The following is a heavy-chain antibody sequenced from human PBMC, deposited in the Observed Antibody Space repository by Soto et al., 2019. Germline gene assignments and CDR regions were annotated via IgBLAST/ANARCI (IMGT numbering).Heavy chain of an antibody. J-gene: IGHJ5*02. CDR3: ARLVGPTSSENWFDP. CDR2: VSGYNGHT. Sequence: VRLDQSGGGVKKPGGSVKVPGKASGSTFLGYEFTGWRRAPGQGLEWRGGVSGYNGHTNYARKFQGRVTMTRDMSTATAYMELRNLRSDDTAVYYCARLVGPTSSENWFDPWGQGTLVTVSA. CDR1: GSTFLGYE. V-gene: IGHV1-18*01. D-gene: IGHD1-26*01.